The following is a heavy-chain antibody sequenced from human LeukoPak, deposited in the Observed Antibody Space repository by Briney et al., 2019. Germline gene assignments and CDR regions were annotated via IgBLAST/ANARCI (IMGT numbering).Heavy chain of an antibody. CDR2: IWYDGRDK. CDR3: AKDPYSYGSYFDY. J-gene: IGHJ4*02. V-gene: IGHV3-30*02. CDR1: GFTFSGCG. D-gene: IGHD5-18*01. Sequence: PGGPLRLSCAASGFTFSGCGMHWVRQAPGKGLEWVAFIWYDGRDKYCVDSVKGRFTISRDNSKNTLYLQMNSLRAEDTAMYYCAKDPYSYGSYFDYWGQGTLVTVSS.